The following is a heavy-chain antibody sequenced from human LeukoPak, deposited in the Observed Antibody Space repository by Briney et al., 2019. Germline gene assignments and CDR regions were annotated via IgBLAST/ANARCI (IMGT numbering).Heavy chain of an antibody. Sequence: PGGSLRLSCADSGFTFSSYSMNWFRRAPGKGLEWVSYITGSGSSIYYADSVKGRFTISRDNARSSLYLQMDSLRAEDTAIYYCAREPTYSSSWFTNCDYWGQGTLVTVSS. D-gene: IGHD6-19*01. CDR3: AREPTYSSSWFTNCDY. CDR1: GFTFSSYS. CDR2: ITGSGSSI. V-gene: IGHV3-48*01. J-gene: IGHJ4*02.